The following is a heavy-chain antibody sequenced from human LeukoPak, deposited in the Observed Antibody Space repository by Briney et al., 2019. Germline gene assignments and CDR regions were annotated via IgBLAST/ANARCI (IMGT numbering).Heavy chain of an antibody. J-gene: IGHJ4*02. D-gene: IGHD4-17*01. CDR3: TADVPNDDGDYVPIDY. CDR1: GFTFSNAW. Sequence: KAGGSLRLSCTVSGFTFSNAWMTWFRQAPGRGLEWVGRIKSKRDGGTTDYAAPGKGRFTISRDDSENTLYLQMNSLKTEDTAVYYCTADVPNDDGDYVPIDYWGRGTLVTVSS. CDR2: IKSKRDGGTT. V-gene: IGHV3-15*01.